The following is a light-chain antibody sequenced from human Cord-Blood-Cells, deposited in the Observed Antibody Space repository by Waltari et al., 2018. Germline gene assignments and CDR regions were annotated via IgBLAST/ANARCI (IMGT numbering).Light chain of an antibody. J-gene: IGLJ2*01. CDR3: QAWDSSTVV. CDR1: KLGDKY. V-gene: IGLV3-1*01. CDR2: QDS. Sequence: SYELTQPPSVSVSPGQTASITCPGDKLGDKYACWYQQKPSQSPVLVIYQDSKRPSGIPERFSGSNSGNTATLTISGTQAMDEADYYCQAWDSSTVVFGGGTKLTVL.